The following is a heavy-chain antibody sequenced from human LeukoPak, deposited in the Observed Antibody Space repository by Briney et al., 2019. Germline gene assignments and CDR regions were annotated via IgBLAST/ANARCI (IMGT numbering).Heavy chain of an antibody. CDR3: ATDLTKYYDFWSGYISTDY. CDR2: FDPEDGET. V-gene: IGHV1-24*01. J-gene: IGHJ4*02. CDR1: GYTLTELS. Sequence: ASVKVSCKVSGYTLTELSMHWVRQAPGKGLEWMGGFDPEDGETIYAQKFQGRVTMTEDTSTDTAYMELSSLRSEDTAVYYCATDLTKYYDFWSGYISTDYWGQGTLVPVSS. D-gene: IGHD3-3*01.